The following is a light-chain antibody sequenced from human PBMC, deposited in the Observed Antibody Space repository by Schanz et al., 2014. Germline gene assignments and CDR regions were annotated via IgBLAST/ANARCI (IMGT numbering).Light chain of an antibody. J-gene: IGKJ4*01. CDR3: QQYYISPLT. CDR1: QSILYSSNNKNY. Sequence: DIVMTQSPDSLAVSLGERATINCKSSQSILYSSNNKNYLAWYQQKPGQPPKLLIYWASTRRSGVPDRFSGSGSGKYFTLTISSLQAEDVAVYYCQQYYISPLTFGGGTKVEIK. V-gene: IGKV4-1*01. CDR2: WAS.